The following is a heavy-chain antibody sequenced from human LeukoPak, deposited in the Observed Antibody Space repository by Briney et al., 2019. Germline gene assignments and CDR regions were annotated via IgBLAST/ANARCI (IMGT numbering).Heavy chain of an antibody. D-gene: IGHD5-18*01. CDR2: INDYGDTT. CDR3: ASQQPPRFY. J-gene: IGHJ4*02. CDR1: GFTFSDYY. Sequence: GGSLRLSCAASGFTFSDYYMSWVRQSPGKGLEWVATINDYGDTTHYAYSVKGRFTISRDNSGSLLYLQMHSLRAEDTAIYFCASQQPPRFYWGQGTLVTVSS. V-gene: IGHV3-11*01.